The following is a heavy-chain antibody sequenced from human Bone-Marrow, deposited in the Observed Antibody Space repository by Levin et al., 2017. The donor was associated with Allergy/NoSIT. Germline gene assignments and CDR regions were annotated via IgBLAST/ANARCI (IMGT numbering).Heavy chain of an antibody. Sequence: GGSLRLSCAASGFTFGKYSMSWVRQAPGKGLEWVAYITTASSYIYYADSLRGRFTISRDNAKNSLYLQMNSLRVEDTAVYYCGRRDYYYYGFDVWGQGTTVTVSS. CDR3: GRRDYYYYGFDV. J-gene: IGHJ6*02. V-gene: IGHV3-21*01. CDR1: GFTFGKYS. CDR2: ITTASSYI.